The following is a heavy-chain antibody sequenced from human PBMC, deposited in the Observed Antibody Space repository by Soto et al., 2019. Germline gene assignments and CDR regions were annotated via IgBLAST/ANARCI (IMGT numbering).Heavy chain of an antibody. CDR3: AKIGYCSGGSCYGEPFDY. V-gene: IGHV3-23*01. CDR1: GFTFSSYA. D-gene: IGHD2-15*01. Sequence: LRLSCAASGFTFSSYAMSWVRQAPGKGLEWVSAISGSGGSTYYADSVKGRFTISRDNSKNTLYLQMNSLRAEDTAVYYCAKIGYCSGGSCYGEPFDYWGQGTLVTVSS. J-gene: IGHJ4*02. CDR2: ISGSGGST.